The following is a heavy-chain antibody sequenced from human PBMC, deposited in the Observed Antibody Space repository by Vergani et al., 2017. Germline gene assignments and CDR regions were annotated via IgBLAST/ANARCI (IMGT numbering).Heavy chain of an antibody. CDR3: ARHSTVEWLVKLGWIDP. Sequence: QLQLQESGPGLVKPSATLSLTCRVSGASIRSSNFYWGWIRQPPGKGLEWIASIYYSGSTYYNPSLKSRVTISVDTSKNQFPLKLSPVTAADTAVYFCARHSTVEWLVKLGWIDPWGQGIRVTVSS. D-gene: IGHD6-19*01. CDR2: IYYSGST. CDR1: GASIRSSNFY. J-gene: IGHJ5*02. V-gene: IGHV4-39*01.